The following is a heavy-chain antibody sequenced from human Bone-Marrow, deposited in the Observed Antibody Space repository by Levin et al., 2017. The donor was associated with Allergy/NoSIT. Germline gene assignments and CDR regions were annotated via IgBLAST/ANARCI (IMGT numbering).Heavy chain of an antibody. Sequence: GESLKISCAASGFTFSSYEMNWVRQAPGKGLEWVSYISSSASTIYYADSVKGRFTISRDNAKNSLYLQMNSLRAEDTAVYYCARQLGNFWSGYNYFDYWGQGTLVTVTS. CDR3: ARQLGNFWSGYNYFDY. CDR1: GFTFSSYE. D-gene: IGHD3-3*01. V-gene: IGHV3-48*03. CDR2: ISSSASTI. J-gene: IGHJ4*02.